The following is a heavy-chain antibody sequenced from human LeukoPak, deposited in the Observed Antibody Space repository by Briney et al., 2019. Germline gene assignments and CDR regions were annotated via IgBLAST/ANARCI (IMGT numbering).Heavy chain of an antibody. CDR1: GGSISSSSYY. V-gene: IGHV4-39*01. CDR2: IYYSGST. D-gene: IGHD2-21*02. J-gene: IGHJ4*02. Sequence: PSETLSLTCTVSGGSISSSSYYWGWIRQPPGEGLEWIGRIYYSGSTYYNPSLKSRVTISVDTSKNQFSLKLSSVTAADTAVYYCARHRLTAPIRALDYWGQGTLVTVSS. CDR3: ARHRLTAPIRALDY.